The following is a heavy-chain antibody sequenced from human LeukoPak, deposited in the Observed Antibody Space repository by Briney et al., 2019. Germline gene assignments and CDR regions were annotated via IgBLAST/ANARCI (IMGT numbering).Heavy chain of an antibody. CDR2: IYYSGST. CDR3: ARSGSSWYHPVDY. CDR1: GGSISSYY. D-gene: IGHD6-13*01. Sequence: SETLSLTCTVSGGSISSYYWSWIRQPPGKGLEWIGYIYYSGSTNYNPSLKSRVTISVDTSKNQVSLKLSSVTAADTAVYYCARSGSSWYHPVDYWGQGTLVTVSS. V-gene: IGHV4-59*08. J-gene: IGHJ4*02.